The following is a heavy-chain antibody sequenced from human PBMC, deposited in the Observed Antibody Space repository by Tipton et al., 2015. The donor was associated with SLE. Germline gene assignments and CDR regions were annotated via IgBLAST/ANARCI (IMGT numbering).Heavy chain of an antibody. J-gene: IGHJ4*02. D-gene: IGHD7-27*01. CDR3: AKDRKESIPGAY. CDR1: GFTFSSYG. V-gene: IGHV3-30*02. Sequence: GSLRLSCAASGFTFSSYGMHWVRQAPGKGLEWVAFIRYDGSNKYYADSVKGRFTISRDNSKNTLYLQMNSLRAEDTAVYYCAKDRKESIPGAYWGQGTLVTVSS. CDR2: IRYDGSNK.